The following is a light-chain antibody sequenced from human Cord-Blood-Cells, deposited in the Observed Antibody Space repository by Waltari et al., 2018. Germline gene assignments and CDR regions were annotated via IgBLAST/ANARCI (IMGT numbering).Light chain of an antibody. V-gene: IGLV2-14*01. J-gene: IGLJ3*02. Sequence: QSALTQPASMSGSPGQSITISCTGTSSDVGGSNYVSWYQQHPGKAPKLMIYDVSNRPSGVSNRFSGSKSGNTASLTISGLQAEDEADYYCSSYTSSSTWVFGGGTKLTVL. CDR3: SSYTSSSTWV. CDR1: SSDVGGSNY. CDR2: DVS.